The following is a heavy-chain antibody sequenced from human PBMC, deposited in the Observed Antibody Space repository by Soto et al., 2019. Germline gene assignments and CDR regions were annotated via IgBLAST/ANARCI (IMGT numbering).Heavy chain of an antibody. CDR1: GFTFTISA. D-gene: IGHD3-10*01. CDR3: AADLYYGSGSGTDP. V-gene: IGHV1-58*01. J-gene: IGHJ5*02. Sequence: AVKVSGKASGFTFTISAVQCVLQSLGQRLEWIGCIVVGSGNTNYAQKFQERVTITRDMSTSTAYMELSSLRSEDTAVYYCAADLYYGSGSGTDPWGQGTLVTVSS. CDR2: IVVGSGNT.